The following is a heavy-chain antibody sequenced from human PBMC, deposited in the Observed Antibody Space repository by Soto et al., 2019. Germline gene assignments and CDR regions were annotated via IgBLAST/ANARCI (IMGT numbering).Heavy chain of an antibody. V-gene: IGHV4-4*02. J-gene: IGHJ3*01. CDR1: GGSISSSHW. CDR3: ARVVLTITRGAFDA. CDR2: ISHSGTS. Sequence: QVQLQESGPGLVKPSGTLSLTCAVSGGSISSSHWWTWVRQSPGKGLEYIGEISHSGTSNSNPSLKSRVTLSVDKSKNHFSLTLTSVTAADTAVYYCARVVLTITRGAFDAWGQETLVIVSS. D-gene: IGHD3-9*01.